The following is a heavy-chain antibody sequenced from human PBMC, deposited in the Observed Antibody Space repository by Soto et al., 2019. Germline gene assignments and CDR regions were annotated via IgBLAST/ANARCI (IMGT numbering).Heavy chain of an antibody. CDR3: AGGTGLYYYYGMDV. J-gene: IGHJ6*02. CDR2: IIPIFGTA. Sequence: SVKVSCKASGGTFSSYAISWVRQAPGQGLEWMGGIIPIFGTANYAQKFQGRVTITADKSTSTAYMELSSLRSEDTAVYYCAGGTGLYYYYGMDVWGQGTTVTVSS. CDR1: GGTFSSYA. V-gene: IGHV1-69*06. D-gene: IGHD1-1*01.